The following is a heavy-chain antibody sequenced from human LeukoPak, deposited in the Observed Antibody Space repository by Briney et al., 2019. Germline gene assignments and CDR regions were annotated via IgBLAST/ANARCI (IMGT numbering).Heavy chain of an antibody. CDR1: GFTFSDYY. J-gene: IGHJ4*02. CDR3: ARSDGDGYNEYFDY. CDR2: ISSSGSTI. V-gene: IGHV3-11*01. D-gene: IGHD5-24*01. Sequence: PGGSLILSCAASGFTFSDYYMSWIRQAPGKGLEWVSYISSSGSTIYYADSVKGRFTISRDNAKNSLYLQMNSLRAEDTAVYYCARSDGDGYNEYFDYWGQGTLVTVSS.